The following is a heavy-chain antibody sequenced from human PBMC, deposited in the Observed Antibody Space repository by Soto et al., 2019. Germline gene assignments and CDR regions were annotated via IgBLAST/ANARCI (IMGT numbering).Heavy chain of an antibody. CDR2: IYYSGST. J-gene: IGHJ3*02. Sequence: SETLSLTCTVSGGSISSSSYYWGWIRQPPGKGLEWIGSIYYSGSTYYNPSLKSRVTISVDTSKNQFSLKLSSVTAADTAVYYCARWGSGWLDAFDIWGQGTMVTVSS. CDR3: ARWGSGWLDAFDI. V-gene: IGHV4-39*01. CDR1: GGSISSSSYY. D-gene: IGHD6-19*01.